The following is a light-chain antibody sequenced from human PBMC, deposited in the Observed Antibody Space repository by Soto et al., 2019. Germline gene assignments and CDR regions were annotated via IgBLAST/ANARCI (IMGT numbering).Light chain of an antibody. V-gene: IGKV3-15*01. CDR1: QSVDGY. Sequence: EIVLTQSPSTLSSSPGERATLSCRASQSVDGYLAWYQQKLGQAPRVLIYGASTRATGIPARFTGSGSGTEFILTITSLQSEDSAIYYCQESNALPWTFGHGTKVDI. CDR2: GAS. J-gene: IGKJ1*01. CDR3: QESNALPWT.